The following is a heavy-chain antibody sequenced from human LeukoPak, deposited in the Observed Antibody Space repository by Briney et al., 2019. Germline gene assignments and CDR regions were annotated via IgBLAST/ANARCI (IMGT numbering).Heavy chain of an antibody. J-gene: IGHJ4*02. CDR1: GFTFSNNW. V-gene: IGHV3-74*01. D-gene: IGHD6-13*01. CDR3: AKDLQSSWYVHYFDY. Sequence: PGGSLRLSCVASGFTFSNNWMHWVRQAPGKGLVWVSRIYSDGSATNYADSVKGRFTISRDNAKNTLYLQMNSLRAEDTAVYYCAKDLQSSWYVHYFDYWGQGTLVTVSS. CDR2: IYSDGSAT.